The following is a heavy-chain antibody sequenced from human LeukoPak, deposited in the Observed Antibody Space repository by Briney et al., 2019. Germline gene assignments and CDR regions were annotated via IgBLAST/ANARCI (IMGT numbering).Heavy chain of an antibody. J-gene: IGHJ4*02. V-gene: IGHV3-74*01. CDR2: INSDESRT. CDR1: GLTFSSYW. Sequence: GGSLRLSCAASGLTFSSYWMHWVRQAPGEGLVWVSRINSDESRTHYADSAKGRFTISRDNARNTLHLQMNSLRAEDTAVYYCATGVTAAGNGRGLDYWGQGTLVTVSS. D-gene: IGHD6-13*01. CDR3: ATGVTAAGNGRGLDY.